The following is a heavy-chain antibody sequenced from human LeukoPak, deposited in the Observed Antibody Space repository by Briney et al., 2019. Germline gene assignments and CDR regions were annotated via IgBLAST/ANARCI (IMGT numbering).Heavy chain of an antibody. V-gene: IGHV3-23*01. CDR2: ISSSGGNT. CDR3: ATYSDFSSADFVY. CDR1: GFTFGTYG. Sequence: GGSLRLSCAASGFTFGTYGMSWVRQAPGKGLEWVAAISSSGGNTNYADSVKGRFTISRDNSKNTLYLEMYSLRAEDTVVYYCATYSDFSSADFVYLGQGTLVNVSS. D-gene: IGHD3-3*01. J-gene: IGHJ4*02.